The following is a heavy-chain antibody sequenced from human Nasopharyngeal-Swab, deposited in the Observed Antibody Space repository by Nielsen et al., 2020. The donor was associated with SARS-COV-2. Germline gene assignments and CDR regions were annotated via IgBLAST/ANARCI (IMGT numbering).Heavy chain of an antibody. Sequence: SVKVSCKASGGTFSSYAISWVRPAPGQGLEWMGGIIPIFGTANYAQKFQGRVTITADKSTSTAYMELSSLRSEDTAVYYCARVGAFRGNYGDYEVYWGQGTLVTVSS. CDR2: IIPIFGTA. D-gene: IGHD4-17*01. CDR3: ARVGAFRGNYGDYEVY. CDR1: GGTFSSYA. J-gene: IGHJ4*02. V-gene: IGHV1-69*06.